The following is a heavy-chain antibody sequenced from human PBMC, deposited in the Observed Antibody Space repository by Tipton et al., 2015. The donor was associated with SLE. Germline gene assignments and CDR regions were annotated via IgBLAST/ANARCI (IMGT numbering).Heavy chain of an antibody. CDR3: ARVPGELYYYYGMDV. CDR1: GGSISSYY. Sequence: TLSLTCTVSGGSISSYYWSWIRQPPGKGLEWIGSIYYSGSTNYNPSLKSRVTISVDTSKNQFSLKLSSVTAADTAVYYCARVPGELYYYYGMDVWGQGTTVTVSS. D-gene: IGHD1-26*01. J-gene: IGHJ6*02. V-gene: IGHV4-59*08. CDR2: IYYSGST.